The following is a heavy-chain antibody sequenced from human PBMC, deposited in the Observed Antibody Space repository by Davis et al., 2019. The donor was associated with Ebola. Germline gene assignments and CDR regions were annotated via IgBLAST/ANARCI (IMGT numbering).Heavy chain of an antibody. CDR2: IIPILGIA. CDR3: ARDEGYYYDSTRWFDP. D-gene: IGHD3-22*01. Sequence: SVKVSCKASGGTFSSYAISWVRQAPGQGLEWMGRIIPILGIANYAQKFQGRVTITADKSTSTAYMELSSLRSEDTTVYYCARDEGYYYDSTRWFDPWGQGTLVTVSS. CDR1: GGTFSSYA. J-gene: IGHJ5*02. V-gene: IGHV1-69*04.